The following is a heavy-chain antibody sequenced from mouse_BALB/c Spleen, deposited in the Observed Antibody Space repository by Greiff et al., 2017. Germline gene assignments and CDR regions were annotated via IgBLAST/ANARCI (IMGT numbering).Heavy chain of an antibody. Sequence: DVKLVESGGGLVQPGGSLRLSCATSGFTFTDYYMSWVRQPPGKALEWLGFIRNKANGYTTEYSASVKGRFTISRDNSQSILYLQMNTLRAEDSATYYCARGSPWFAYWGQGTLVTVSA. V-gene: IGHV7-3*02. CDR3: ARGSPWFAY. D-gene: IGHD6-2*01. CDR1: GFTFTDYY. J-gene: IGHJ3*01. CDR2: IRNKANGYTT.